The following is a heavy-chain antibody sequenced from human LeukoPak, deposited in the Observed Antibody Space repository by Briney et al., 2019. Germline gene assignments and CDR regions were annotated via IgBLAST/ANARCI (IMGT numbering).Heavy chain of an antibody. V-gene: IGHV3-21*01. D-gene: IGHD3-16*01. CDR1: GFTFSSYS. Sequence: GRSLRLSCAASGFTFSSYSMSWVRQAPGKGLEWVSSISSSSSYIYYADSVKGRFTISRDNAKNSLYLQMNSLRAEDTAVYYCARALPRVWGSYHWSPFDYWGQGTLVTVSS. J-gene: IGHJ4*02. CDR2: ISSSSSYI. CDR3: ARALPRVWGSYHWSPFDY.